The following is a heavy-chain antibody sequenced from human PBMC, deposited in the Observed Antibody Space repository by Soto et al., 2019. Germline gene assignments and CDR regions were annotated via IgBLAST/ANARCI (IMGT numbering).Heavy chain of an antibody. CDR1: GFTFSGSA. CDR2: IRSKVNSYAT. V-gene: IGHV3-73*01. J-gene: IGHJ3*02. Sequence: GGSLRLSCAASGFTFSGSAMHWVRQASGKGLEWVGRIRSKVNSYATEYAASGKGRFTISRDDSKNTAYLQMNSLKTEDPAVYYCTGTLSRSAGGVGAAFDIWGQGTMVTVSS. D-gene: IGHD6-6*01. CDR3: TGTLSRSAGGVGAAFDI.